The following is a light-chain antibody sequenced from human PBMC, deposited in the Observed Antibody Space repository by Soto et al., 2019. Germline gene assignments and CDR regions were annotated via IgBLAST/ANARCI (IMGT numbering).Light chain of an antibody. V-gene: IGKV1-33*01. J-gene: IGKJ5*01. CDR1: QNINNY. Sequence: DIQVTQYQSSLSASVVDRDTITCQASQNINNYLNWYQQKPGRAPKLLIYDASNLEAGVPSRFRGSGSGTDFTFTISRLQPEDIATYYCQQYENLPTFGQGTRLEI. CDR2: DAS. CDR3: QQYENLPT.